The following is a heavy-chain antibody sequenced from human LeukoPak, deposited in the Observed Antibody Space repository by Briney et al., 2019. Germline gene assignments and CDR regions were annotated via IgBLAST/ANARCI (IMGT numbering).Heavy chain of an antibody. V-gene: IGHV3-30*18. J-gene: IGHJ4*02. Sequence: GKSLRLSCAASGFTFSSYGMHWVRQAPGKGLEWVAVISSDGSDKYYADSVKGQFTIPRDNSKNTMYLQMNSLRDEDTAVYYCAKGSATTVVTIDYWGQGTLVTVSS. CDR3: AKGSATTVVTIDY. CDR1: GFTFSSYG. CDR2: ISSDGSDK. D-gene: IGHD4-23*01.